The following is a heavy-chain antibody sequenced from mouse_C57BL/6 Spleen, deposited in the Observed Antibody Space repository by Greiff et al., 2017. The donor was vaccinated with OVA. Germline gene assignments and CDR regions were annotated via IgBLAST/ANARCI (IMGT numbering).Heavy chain of an antibody. J-gene: IGHJ2*01. CDR2: IDPSDSYT. CDR3: ARGNGNYVLGGVDY. D-gene: IGHD2-1*01. V-gene: IGHV1-59*01. Sequence: VQLQQPGAELVRPGTSVKLSCKASGYTFTSYWMHWVKQRPGQGLEWIGVIDPSDSYTNYNQKFKGKATLTADTSSSTAYMQLSSLTSEDSAVYYCARGNGNYVLGGVDYWGQGTTLTVSS. CDR1: GYTFTSYW.